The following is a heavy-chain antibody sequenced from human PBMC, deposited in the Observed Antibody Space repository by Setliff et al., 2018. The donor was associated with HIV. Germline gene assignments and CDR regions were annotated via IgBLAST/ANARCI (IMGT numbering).Heavy chain of an antibody. Sequence: SVKVSCKASGGTFSSYAISWVRQAPGQGLEWMGGIIPIFGTANYAQKFQGRVTITTDESTSTAYMELSSLRSEDTAVYYCARYAAAEIGPHWFVPWGQGTLVTVSS. CDR3: ARYAAAEIGPHWFVP. V-gene: IGHV1-69*05. D-gene: IGHD6-13*01. CDR1: GGTFSSYA. CDR2: IIPIFGTA. J-gene: IGHJ5*02.